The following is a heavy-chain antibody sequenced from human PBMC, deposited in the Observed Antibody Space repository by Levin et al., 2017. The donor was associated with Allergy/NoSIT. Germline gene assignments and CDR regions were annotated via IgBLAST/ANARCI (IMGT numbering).Heavy chain of an antibody. J-gene: IGHJ4*02. Sequence: ASVKVSCKASGYTFTGYYMHWVRQAPGQGLEWMGWINPNSGGTNYAQKFQGRVTMTRDTSISTAYMELSRLRSDDTAVYYCARGGRIAVAGRGITLGYWGQGTLVTVSS. CDR1: GYTFTGYY. CDR3: ARGGRIAVAGRGITLGY. V-gene: IGHV1-2*02. D-gene: IGHD6-19*01. CDR2: INPNSGGT.